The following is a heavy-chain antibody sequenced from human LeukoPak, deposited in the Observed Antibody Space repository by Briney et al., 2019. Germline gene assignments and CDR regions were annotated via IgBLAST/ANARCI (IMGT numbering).Heavy chain of an antibody. Sequence: GSLRLSCAASGFTFSSYWMSWVRQAPGKGLEWVANIKQDGSEKYYVDSVKGRFTISRDNAKNSLYLQMNSLRAEDTAVYYCARDLSSSGWYSYYYYYGMDVWGQGTTVTVSS. J-gene: IGHJ6*02. V-gene: IGHV3-7*01. CDR2: IKQDGSEK. CDR3: ARDLSSSGWYSYYYYYGMDV. CDR1: GFTFSSYW. D-gene: IGHD6-19*01.